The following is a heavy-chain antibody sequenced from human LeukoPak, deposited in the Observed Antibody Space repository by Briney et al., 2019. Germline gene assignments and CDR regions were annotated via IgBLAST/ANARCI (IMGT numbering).Heavy chain of an antibody. V-gene: IGHV1-2*02. CDR1: GYTFTGYY. J-gene: IGHJ6*02. CDR3: AREMTTVTPKYYYYGMDV. Sequence: GASVKVSCKASGYTFTGYYMHWVRQAPGQGLEWMGWINPNSGGTNYAQKFQGRATMTRDTSISTAYMELSRLRSDDTAVYYCAREMTTVTPKYYYYGMDVWGQGTTVTVSS. D-gene: IGHD4-17*01. CDR2: INPNSGGT.